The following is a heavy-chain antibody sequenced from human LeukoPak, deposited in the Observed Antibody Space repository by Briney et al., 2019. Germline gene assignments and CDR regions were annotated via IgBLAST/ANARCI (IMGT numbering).Heavy chain of an antibody. Sequence: ASVKVSCKASGYTFTSYDINWVRQATGQGLEWMGWMNPNSGNTGYAQKFQGRVTMTRNTSISTAYMELSSLRSEDTAVYYCARGYDLTIFGVVIYNWFDPWGQGTLVTLSS. CDR2: MNPNSGNT. CDR1: GYTFTSYD. V-gene: IGHV1-8*01. D-gene: IGHD3-3*01. J-gene: IGHJ5*02. CDR3: ARGYDLTIFGVVIYNWFDP.